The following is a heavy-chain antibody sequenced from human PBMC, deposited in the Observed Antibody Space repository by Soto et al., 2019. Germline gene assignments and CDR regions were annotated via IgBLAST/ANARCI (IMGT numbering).Heavy chain of an antibody. CDR2: IYYSGST. J-gene: IGHJ4*02. CDR1: GGSISSGGYY. D-gene: IGHD3-9*01. Sequence: QVQLQESGPGLVKPSQTLSLTCTVSGGSISSGGYYWSWIRQHPGKGLEWIGYIYYSGSTYYNPSLKSRVTISVDTSKNQFSLKLSSVTAADTAVYYCARLHLIDWPTGGGGGSWGQGTLVTVSS. CDR3: ARLHLIDWPTGGGGGS. V-gene: IGHV4-31*03.